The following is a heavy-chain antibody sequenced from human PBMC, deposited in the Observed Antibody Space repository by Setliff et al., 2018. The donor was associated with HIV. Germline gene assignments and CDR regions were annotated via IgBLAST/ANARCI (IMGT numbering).Heavy chain of an antibody. Sequence: SETLSLTCAVSGYSISSGYYWGWIRQPPGKGLEWIGSIHHSGSTCNNPSLKSRVTISVDTSKNQFSLKLTSVTAADTAVYYCARTLRAAAMGYFDYWGQGTLVTVSS. CDR1: GYSISSGYY. J-gene: IGHJ4*02. CDR2: IHHSGST. CDR3: ARTLRAAAMGYFDY. V-gene: IGHV4-38-2*01. D-gene: IGHD5-18*01.